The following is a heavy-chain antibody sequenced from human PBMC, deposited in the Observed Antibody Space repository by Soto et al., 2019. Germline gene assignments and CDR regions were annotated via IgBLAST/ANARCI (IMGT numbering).Heavy chain of an antibody. D-gene: IGHD2-21*01. J-gene: IGHJ4*02. CDR3: VAGSPFEY. Sequence: LRLSCAASGFIFRDAWISWVRQAPGKGLEWIGRVKSKGEGGTTDYAALVKGRFTVSRDDSINTVSLQMDSLKMEDTAVYFCVAGSPFEYWGQGTLVTVSS. CDR1: GFIFRDAW. CDR2: VKSKGEGGTT. V-gene: IGHV3-15*05.